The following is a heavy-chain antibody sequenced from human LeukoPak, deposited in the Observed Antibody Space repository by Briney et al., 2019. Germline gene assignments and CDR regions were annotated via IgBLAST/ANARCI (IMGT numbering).Heavy chain of an antibody. Sequence: GESLKISGKGSGYSFSNYWIGWVRQMPGKGLEWVGIILPANSETRYSPSFQGQVTMSADKSISTAYLQWSSLKAADTAMYYCARQYYDILTDPNYFDSWGQGTLVTASS. CDR2: ILPANSET. CDR1: GYSFSNYW. D-gene: IGHD3-9*01. CDR3: ARQYYDILTDPNYFDS. V-gene: IGHV5-51*01. J-gene: IGHJ4*02.